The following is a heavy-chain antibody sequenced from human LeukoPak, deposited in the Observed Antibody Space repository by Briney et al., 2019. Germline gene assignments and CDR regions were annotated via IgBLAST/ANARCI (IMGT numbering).Heavy chain of an antibody. CDR3: AITTTIAAAGLDY. Sequence: ASVKVSCKASGYTFTGHYLHWVRQAPGQGLDWMGCINPNRGGTKYAQKFQGRVTMTRDTPISTAYMELSRLSSDDTAVYYCAITTTIAAAGLDYWGQGTLVTVSS. CDR1: GYTFTGHY. V-gene: IGHV1-2*02. J-gene: IGHJ4*02. CDR2: INPNRGGT. D-gene: IGHD6-13*01.